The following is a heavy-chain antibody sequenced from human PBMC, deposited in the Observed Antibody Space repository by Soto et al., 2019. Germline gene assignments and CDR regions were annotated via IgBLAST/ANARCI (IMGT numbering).Heavy chain of an antibody. CDR1: GFTFSSYA. V-gene: IGHV3-30-3*01. J-gene: IGHJ4*02. D-gene: IGHD6-13*01. CDR2: ISYDGSNK. Sequence: GGSLRLSCAASGFTFSSYAMHWVRQAPGKGLEWVAVISYDGSNKYYADSVKGRFTISRDNSKNTLYLQMNSLRAEDTAVYYCARGRESIAAAVSYWGQGTLVTVSS. CDR3: ARGRESIAAAVSY.